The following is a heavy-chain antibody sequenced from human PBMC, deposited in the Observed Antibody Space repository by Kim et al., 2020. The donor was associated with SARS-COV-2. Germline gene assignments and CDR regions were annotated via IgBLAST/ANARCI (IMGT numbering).Heavy chain of an antibody. CDR2: ISYDGSNK. Sequence: GGSLRLSCAASGFTFSSYGMHWVRQAPGKGLEWVAVISYDGSNKYYADSVKGRFTISRDNSKNTLYLQMNSLRAEDTAVYYCAKSQPHRSSWYFDYWGQG. D-gene: IGHD6-13*01. V-gene: IGHV3-30*18. J-gene: IGHJ4*02. CDR1: GFTFSSYG. CDR3: AKSQPHRSSWYFDY.